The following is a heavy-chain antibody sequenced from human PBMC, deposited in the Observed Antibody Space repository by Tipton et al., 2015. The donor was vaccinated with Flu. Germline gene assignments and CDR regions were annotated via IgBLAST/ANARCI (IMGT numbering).Heavy chain of an antibody. D-gene: IGHD3-22*01. CDR2: IYSGGST. J-gene: IGHJ4*02. CDR1: GFTVSSNY. CDR3: ARGPAYYYDSSGFYSLH. Sequence: QLVQSGGGLVQPGGSLRLSCAASGFTVSSNYMSWVRQAPGKGLEWVSVIYSGGSTYYADSVKGRFTISRHNSKNTLYLQMNSLRAEDPAVYYCARGPAYYYDSSGFYSLHWGQGTLVPVSS. V-gene: IGHV3-53*04.